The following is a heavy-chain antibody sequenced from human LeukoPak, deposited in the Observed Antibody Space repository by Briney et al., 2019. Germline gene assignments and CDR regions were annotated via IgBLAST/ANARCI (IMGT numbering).Heavy chain of an antibody. D-gene: IGHD6-19*01. CDR1: GASIRISNYY. J-gene: IGHJ4*02. CDR3: ARTKSGWYYSDY. Sequence: SETLSLTCTVSGASIRISNYYWSWIRQPPGKGLELIGYVYYSGTANYNPSLESRVTILVDTSKNQFSLNLSSVTAADTAVYYCARTKSGWYYSDYWGQGTLVSVSS. V-gene: IGHV4-61*05. CDR2: VYYSGTA.